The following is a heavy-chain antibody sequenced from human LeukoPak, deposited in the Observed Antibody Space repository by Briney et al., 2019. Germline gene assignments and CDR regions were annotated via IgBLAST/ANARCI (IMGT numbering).Heavy chain of an antibody. J-gene: IGHJ4*02. Sequence: ASVKVSCKTSGYTFTGYYMHWVRQAPGQGLEWMERINPNSGGTNYAQKFQGRVTVTSDTSISTAYMELNNLRSDDTAVYYCARDVEARTWGLGNYWGQGTLVTVSS. CDR2: INPNSGGT. CDR1: GYTFTGYY. CDR3: ARDVEARTWGLGNY. V-gene: IGHV1-2*06. D-gene: IGHD7-27*01.